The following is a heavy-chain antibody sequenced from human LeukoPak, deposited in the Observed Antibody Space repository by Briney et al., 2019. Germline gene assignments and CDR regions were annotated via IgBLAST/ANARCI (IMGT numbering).Heavy chain of an antibody. Sequence: GGSLRLSCEASGLAFRNFAMCWVRQAPGKGLEWVSGMTGSGGSSYYADSVKGRFTISRDNAKNALYLQMNSLRADDTAVYYCAKDAYYYDSSGHFDYWGQGTLVTVSS. D-gene: IGHD3-22*01. V-gene: IGHV3-23*01. CDR1: GLAFRNFA. CDR2: MTGSGGSS. J-gene: IGHJ4*02. CDR3: AKDAYYYDSSGHFDY.